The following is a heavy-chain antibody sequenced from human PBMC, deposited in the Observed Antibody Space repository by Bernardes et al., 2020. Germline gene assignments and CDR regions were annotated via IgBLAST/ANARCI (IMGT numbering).Heavy chain of an antibody. CDR2: INSDGSST. CDR1: GFTFSSYW. V-gene: IGHV3-74*01. Sequence: GGSLRLSCAASGFTFSSYWMHWVRQAPGKGLVWVSRINSDGSSTSYADSVKGRFTISRDNAKNTLYLQMNSLRAEDTAVYYCARARLAAADPRVDYWGQGTLVTVSS. D-gene: IGHD6-13*01. J-gene: IGHJ4*02. CDR3: ARARLAAADPRVDY.